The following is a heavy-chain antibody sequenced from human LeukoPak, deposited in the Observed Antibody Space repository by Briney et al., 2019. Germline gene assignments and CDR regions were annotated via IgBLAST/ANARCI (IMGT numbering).Heavy chain of an antibody. D-gene: IGHD3-10*01. CDR2: IYSGGST. Sequence: GGSLRLSCAASGFTVSSNYMSWVRQAPGKGLEWVSIIYSGGSTFYADSVKGRFTISRDNSKNTLYLQMNSLRAEDTAVYYCAKDDGSGSYYNVRGCCALGYWGQGTLVTVSS. V-gene: IGHV3-53*05. J-gene: IGHJ4*02. CDR3: AKDDGSGSYYNVRGCCALGY. CDR1: GFTVSSNY.